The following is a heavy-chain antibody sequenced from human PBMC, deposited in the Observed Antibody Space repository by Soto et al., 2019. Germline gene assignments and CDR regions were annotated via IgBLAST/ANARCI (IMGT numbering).Heavy chain of an antibody. Sequence: PSETLSLTCTVPGGTISNYYWSWIRQPPGKGLEWMGYMYYSGSTKYNPSLKSRVTISVGTSKNQFFLKLNSVTAADTAVYYCTRVGGYYGDYPNFDYWGQGTLVTVSS. D-gene: IGHD4-17*01. J-gene: IGHJ4*02. CDR1: GGTISNYY. CDR3: TRVGGYYGDYPNFDY. CDR2: MYYSGST. V-gene: IGHV4-59*01.